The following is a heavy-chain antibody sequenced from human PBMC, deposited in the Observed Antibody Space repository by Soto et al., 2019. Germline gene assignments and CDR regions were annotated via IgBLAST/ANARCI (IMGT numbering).Heavy chain of an antibody. CDR3: ASSLRPGGDAFDI. Sequence: SETLSLTCTVSGGSISSSSYYWGWIRQPPGKGLEWIGSIYYSGSTYYNPSLKSRVTISVDTSKNQFSLKLSSVTAADTAVYYCASSLRPGGDAFDIWGQGTMVTVSS. CDR1: GGSISSSSYY. CDR2: IYYSGST. J-gene: IGHJ3*02. D-gene: IGHD3-16*01. V-gene: IGHV4-39*01.